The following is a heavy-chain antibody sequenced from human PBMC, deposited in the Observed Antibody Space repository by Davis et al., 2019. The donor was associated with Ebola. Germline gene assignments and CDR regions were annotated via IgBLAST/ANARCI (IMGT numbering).Heavy chain of an antibody. CDR1: GFTFSSYG. V-gene: IGHV3-30*18. J-gene: IGHJ4*02. Sequence: GESLKISCAASGFTFSSYGMHWVRQAPGKGLEWVAVISYDGSNTYYADSVKGRFTISRDNSTNTLYLQMNSLRAEDTAVYYCAKAAYGSGTLFDYWGQGTLVTVSS. CDR2: ISYDGSNT. CDR3: AKAAYGSGTLFDY. D-gene: IGHD3-10*01.